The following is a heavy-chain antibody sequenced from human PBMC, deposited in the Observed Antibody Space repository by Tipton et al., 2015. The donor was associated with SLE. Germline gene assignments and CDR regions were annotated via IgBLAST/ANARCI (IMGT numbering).Heavy chain of an antibody. J-gene: IGHJ3*02. V-gene: IGHV3-53*01. CDR3: AKGLYSSSWYEAFDI. CDR2: IYSGGST. Sequence: SLRLSCAASGFTVSSNYMSWVRQAPGKGLEWVSVIYSGGSTYYADSVKGRFTISRDNSKNTLYLQMNSLRAEDTAVYYCAKGLYSSSWYEAFDIWGQGTMVTVSS. D-gene: IGHD6-13*01. CDR1: GFTVSSNY.